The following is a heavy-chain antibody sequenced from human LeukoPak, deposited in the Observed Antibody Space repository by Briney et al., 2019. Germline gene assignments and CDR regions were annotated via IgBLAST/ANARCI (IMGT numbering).Heavy chain of an antibody. CDR1: GFTFTRSA. J-gene: IGHJ4*02. Sequence: SVKVSRKASGFTFTRSAMQWVRQARGQRLEWIGWIVVGSGNTNYAQKFQERVTITRDMSASTAYMELSSLTSEDTAVYYCAAHRDCSSTSCYPYDFDYWGQGTLVTVSS. CDR2: IVVGSGNT. V-gene: IGHV1-58*02. CDR3: AAHRDCSSTSCYPYDFDY. D-gene: IGHD2-2*01.